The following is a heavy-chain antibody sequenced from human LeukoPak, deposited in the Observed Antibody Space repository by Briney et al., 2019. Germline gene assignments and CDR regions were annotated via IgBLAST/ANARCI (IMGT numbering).Heavy chain of an antibody. D-gene: IGHD6-13*01. Sequence: GESLKISCKGSGYSFTNYWIGWVRQMPGKGLEWMGIIYPGDSDTKYSPSFQGQVTISADKSISTAYLQWSSLKASDTAMYYCARGYVKGIAAAGTGYWGQGTLVTVSS. CDR1: GYSFTNYW. J-gene: IGHJ4*02. V-gene: IGHV5-51*01. CDR3: ARGYVKGIAAAGTGY. CDR2: IYPGDSDT.